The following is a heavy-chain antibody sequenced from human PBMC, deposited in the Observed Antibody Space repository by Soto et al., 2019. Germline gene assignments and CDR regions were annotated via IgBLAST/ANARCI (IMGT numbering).Heavy chain of an antibody. CDR3: ASVVVPAAMVSYYYYGMDV. CDR2: ISAYNGNT. V-gene: IGHV1-18*01. Sequence: QVQLVQSGAEVKKPGASVKVSCKASGYTFTSYGISWVRQAPGQGLEWMGWISAYNGNTNYAQKLQGRVTMTTDTSTSPAYRELRSLRSDDTAVYYCASVVVPAAMVSYYYYGMDVWGQGTTVTVSS. CDR1: GYTFTSYG. D-gene: IGHD2-2*01. J-gene: IGHJ6*02.